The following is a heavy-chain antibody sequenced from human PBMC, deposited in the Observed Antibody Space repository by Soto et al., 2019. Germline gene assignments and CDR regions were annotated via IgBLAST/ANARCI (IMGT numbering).Heavy chain of an antibody. V-gene: IGHV3-23*01. CDR3: ATLMGAVAAYPILFDY. Sequence: GGSLRLSCAASGFTFSSYAMSWVRQAPGKGLEWVSAISGSGGSTYYADSVKGRFTISRDNSKNTLYLQMNSLRAEDTAVYYCATLMGAVAAYPILFDYWGQGTLVTVSS. J-gene: IGHJ4*02. CDR1: GFTFSSYA. D-gene: IGHD2-15*01. CDR2: ISGSGGST.